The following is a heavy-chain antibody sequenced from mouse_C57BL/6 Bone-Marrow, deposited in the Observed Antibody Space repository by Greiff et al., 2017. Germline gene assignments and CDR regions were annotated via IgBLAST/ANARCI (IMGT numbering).Heavy chain of an antibody. CDR2: IDPANGNT. Sequence: QVQLQQPGAELVKPGASVKVSCKASGYTFTSYWMHWVKQRPGQGLEWIGRIDPANGNTKYAPKFQGKATITADTSSNTAYLQLSSLTSEDTAIYYCARSRVLRRYFDVWGTGTTVTVSS. J-gene: IGHJ1*03. CDR3: ARSRVLRRYFDV. CDR1: GYTFTSYW. D-gene: IGHD1-1*01. V-gene: IGHV1-74*01.